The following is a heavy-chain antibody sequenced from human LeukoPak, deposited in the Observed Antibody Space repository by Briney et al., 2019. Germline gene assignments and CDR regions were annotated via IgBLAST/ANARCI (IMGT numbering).Heavy chain of an antibody. Sequence: SQTLSLTCTVSGGSISSGGYYWSWIRQPPGKGLEWIGYIYHSGSTYYNPSLKSRVTISVDRSKNQFSLKLSSVTAADTAVYYCARATRLWPLRAFDIWGQGTMVTVSS. CDR1: GGSISSGGYY. CDR3: ARATRLWPLRAFDI. D-gene: IGHD2-21*01. J-gene: IGHJ3*02. CDR2: IYHSGST. V-gene: IGHV4-30-2*01.